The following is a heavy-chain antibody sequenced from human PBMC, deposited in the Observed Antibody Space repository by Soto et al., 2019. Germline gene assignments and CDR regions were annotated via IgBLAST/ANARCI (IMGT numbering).Heavy chain of an antibody. V-gene: IGHV4-4*07. J-gene: IGHJ6*02. CDR2: IYTSGNT. CDR1: GGSISSYY. Sequence: SETLSLTCTVSGGSISSYYWSWIRQPAGKGLEWIGRIYTSGNTNYNPSLKSRVTMSVETSKNQFSLELSSVTAADTAVYYCARKRPTDGRWEFANYYGMDVGGQGTPVT. CDR3: ARKRPTDGRWEFANYYGMDV. D-gene: IGHD1-26*01.